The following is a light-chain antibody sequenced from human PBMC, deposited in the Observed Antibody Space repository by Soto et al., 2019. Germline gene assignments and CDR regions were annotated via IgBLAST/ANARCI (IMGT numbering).Light chain of an antibody. J-gene: IGKJ3*01. CDR3: QQYNKWPLFT. CDR1: QSVSSN. Sequence: EVVMTQSPATLSVSPGERATLSCRASQSVSSNLAWYQLRPGQAPRLLTYGASTRATGIPARFSGSGSGTEFTLTISSLQSEDFAVYYCQQYNKWPLFTFGPGTRVDIK. CDR2: GAS. V-gene: IGKV3-15*01.